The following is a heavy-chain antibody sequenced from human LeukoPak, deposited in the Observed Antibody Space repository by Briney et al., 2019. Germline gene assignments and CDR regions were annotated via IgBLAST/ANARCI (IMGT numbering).Heavy chain of an antibody. V-gene: IGHV1-18*01. D-gene: IGHD2-15*01. Sequence: ASVKVSCKASGYTFTSYGISWVRQAPGQGLEWMGWISAYNGNTNYAQKLRGRVTMTTDTSTSTAYMELRSLRSDDTAVYYCARCSGGSCYSVYYFDYWGQGTLVTVSS. J-gene: IGHJ4*02. CDR1: GYTFTSYG. CDR2: ISAYNGNT. CDR3: ARCSGGSCYSVYYFDY.